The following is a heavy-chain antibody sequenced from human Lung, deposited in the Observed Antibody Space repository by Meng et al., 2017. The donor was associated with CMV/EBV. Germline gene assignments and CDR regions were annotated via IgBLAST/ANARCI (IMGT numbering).Heavy chain of an antibody. V-gene: IGHV3-21*01. D-gene: IGHD5-18*01. CDR2: ISSSSSYI. J-gene: IGHJ4*02. Sequence: GGSLRLXXAASGFTFSSYSMNWVRQAPGKGLEWVSSISSSSSYIYYADSVKGRFTISRDNAKNSLYLQMNSLRAEDTAVYYCARDNSYGEEYYFDYWGQGTXVTVSS. CDR1: GFTFSSYS. CDR3: ARDNSYGEEYYFDY.